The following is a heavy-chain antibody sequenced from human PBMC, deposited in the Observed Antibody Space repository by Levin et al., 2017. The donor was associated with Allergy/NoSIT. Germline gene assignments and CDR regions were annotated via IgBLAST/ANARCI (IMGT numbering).Heavy chain of an antibody. V-gene: IGHV3-9*01. D-gene: IGHD5-18*01. CDR2: INGNSDSI. J-gene: IGHJ4*02. CDR3: ALGRGYGYGSIIDH. Sequence: KGLEWVSGINGNSDSIGYVDSVKGRFIISRDNTNNSLFLHMDSLRTEDTALYYCALGRGYGYGSIIDHWGQGALVTVSP.